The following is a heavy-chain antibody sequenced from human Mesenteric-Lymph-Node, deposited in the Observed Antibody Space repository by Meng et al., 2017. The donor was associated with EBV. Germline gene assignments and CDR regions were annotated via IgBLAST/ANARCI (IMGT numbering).Heavy chain of an antibody. CDR3: AREASGWHSEVDY. CDR2: ISSRSTSM. Sequence: VQLVGAGGGLVKPGGSLRLSCGASGFTFNTYSMNWVRQAPGKGLEWVSSISSRSTSMFYAESVKGRFTISRDNAKNSLFLEMNGLRAEDSAVYYCAREASGWHSEVDYWGHGTLVTVSS. CDR1: GFTFNTYS. D-gene: IGHD6-19*01. V-gene: IGHV3-21*01. J-gene: IGHJ4*01.